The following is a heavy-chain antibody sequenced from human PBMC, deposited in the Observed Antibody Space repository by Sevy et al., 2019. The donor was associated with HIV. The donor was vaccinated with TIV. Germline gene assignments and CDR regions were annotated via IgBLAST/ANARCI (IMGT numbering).Heavy chain of an antibody. J-gene: IGHJ4*02. Sequence: GGSLRLSCAASGFSISTYWMHWVRQAPGEGLVWVSRIDTEGTTTIYADSVRGRFTISRDNFKNTLYLQMNSLRAEDTAVYYCARDHRSAGNCFDYWGQGTLVTVSS. D-gene: IGHD2-15*01. CDR1: GFSISTYW. V-gene: IGHV3-74*01. CDR2: IDTEGTTT. CDR3: ARDHRSAGNCFDY.